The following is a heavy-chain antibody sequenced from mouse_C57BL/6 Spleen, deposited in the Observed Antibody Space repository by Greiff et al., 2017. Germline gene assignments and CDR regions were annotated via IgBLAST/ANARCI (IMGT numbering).Heavy chain of an antibody. J-gene: IGHJ4*01. CDR3: ARNRGSSGYYAMDY. Sequence: QVQLKQSGPGLVAPSQSLSITCTVSGFSLTSYAISWVRQPPGKGLEWLGVIWTGGGTNYNSALKSRLSISKDNSKSQVFLKMNSLQTDDTARYYCARNRGSSGYYAMDYWGQGTSVTVSS. V-gene: IGHV2-9-1*01. CDR1: GFSLTSYA. D-gene: IGHD3-2*02. CDR2: IWTGGGT.